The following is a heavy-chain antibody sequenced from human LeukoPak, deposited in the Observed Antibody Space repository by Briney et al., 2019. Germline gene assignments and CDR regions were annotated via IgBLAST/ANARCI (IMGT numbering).Heavy chain of an antibody. CDR2: IRYDGSNK. J-gene: IGHJ4*02. CDR1: GFTFSSYG. D-gene: IGHD4-17*01. CDR3: AKVRRFDYGPYFDY. Sequence: QAGGSLRLSCAASGFTFSSYGMHWVRQAPGKGLEWVAFIRYDGSNKYYADSVKGRFTISRDNSKNTLYLQMNSLRAEDTAVYYCAKVRRFDYGPYFDYWGQGTLVTVSS. V-gene: IGHV3-30*02.